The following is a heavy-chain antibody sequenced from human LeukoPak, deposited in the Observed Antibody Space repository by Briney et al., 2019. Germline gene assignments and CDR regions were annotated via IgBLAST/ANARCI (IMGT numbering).Heavy chain of an antibody. Sequence: PSETLSLTCAVSGGSISSSNWWSGVRPPPGKGLEWIGEIYHSGSTNYNPSLKSRVTISVDKSKNQFSLKLSSVTAADTAVYYCARERVVVAEHSGFDPWGQGTLVTVSS. J-gene: IGHJ5*02. CDR2: IYHSGST. V-gene: IGHV4-4*02. CDR1: GGSISSSNW. D-gene: IGHD2-15*01. CDR3: ARERVVVAEHSGFDP.